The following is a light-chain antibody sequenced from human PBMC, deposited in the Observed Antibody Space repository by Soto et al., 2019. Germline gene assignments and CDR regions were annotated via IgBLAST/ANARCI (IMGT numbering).Light chain of an antibody. CDR2: DVT. V-gene: IGLV2-18*02. J-gene: IGLJ3*02. Sequence: QSVLTQPPSVSGSPGQSVTISCTGTSSDVGSYNRVSWYQQPPGTAPKLMIYDVTNRPSGVPDRFSGSKSGNTASLTISGLQAEDEADYYCSSATARSSVVFGGGTKVTVL. CDR1: SSDVGSYNR. CDR3: SSATARSSVV.